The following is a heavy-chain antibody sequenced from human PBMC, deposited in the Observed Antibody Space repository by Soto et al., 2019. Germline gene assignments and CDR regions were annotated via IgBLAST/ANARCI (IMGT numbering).Heavy chain of an antibody. CDR1: GFTFSSYA. CDR2: ISGSGGST. J-gene: IGHJ6*02. D-gene: IGHD3-10*01. CDR3: AKPPGYYGSGSYEVYCGMDV. V-gene: IGHV3-23*01. Sequence: GGSLRLSCAASGFTFSSYAMSWVRQAPGKGLEWVSAISGSGGSTYYADSVKGRFTISRDNSKNTLYLQMNSLRAEDTAVYYCAKPPGYYGSGSYEVYCGMDVWGQGTTVTVSS.